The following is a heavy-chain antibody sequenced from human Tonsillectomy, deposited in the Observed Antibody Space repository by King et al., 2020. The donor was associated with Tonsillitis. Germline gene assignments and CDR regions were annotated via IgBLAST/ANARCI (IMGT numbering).Heavy chain of an antibody. CDR2: INHSGST. CDR3: ARGGYTYAYRNDAFDI. J-gene: IGHJ3*02. CDR1: GGSFSGYY. Sequence: VQLQQWGAGLLKPSETLSLTCAVYGGSFSGYYWSWIRQSPGKGLEWIGEINHSGSTNCNPSLKSRVTISVDTSKNHFSLKQSSVTAADTAVYYCARGGYTYAYRNDAFDIWGQGTMVTVSS. D-gene: IGHD3-16*01. V-gene: IGHV4-34*01.